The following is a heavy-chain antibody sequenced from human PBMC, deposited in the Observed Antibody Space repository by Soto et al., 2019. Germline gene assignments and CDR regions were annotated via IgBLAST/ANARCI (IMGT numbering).Heavy chain of an antibody. CDR3: ARDLAAADY. CDR2: INANSGST. D-gene: IGHD6-13*01. Sequence: ASVKVSCKASGYTFTSYGISWVRQAPGQGLEWMGIINANSGSTNYAQKLQGRVTMARDTSTSTVYMDLSSLRSDDTAVYYCARDLAAADYWGQGTLVTVSS. J-gene: IGHJ4*02. CDR1: GYTFTSYG. V-gene: IGHV1-18*01.